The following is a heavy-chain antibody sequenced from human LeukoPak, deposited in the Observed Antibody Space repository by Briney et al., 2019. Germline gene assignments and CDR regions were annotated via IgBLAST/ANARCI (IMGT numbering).Heavy chain of an antibody. CDR3: AVLLWFGGPYGMDV. V-gene: IGHV1-8*01. CDR1: GYTFTSYD. J-gene: IGHJ6*02. CDR2: MNPNSGNT. D-gene: IGHD3-10*01. Sequence: ASVKVSCKSSGYTFTSYDINWVRQAPGQGLEWMGWMNPNSGNTGYAQKFQGRVTMTRNTSISTAYMELSSLRSEDTAVYYCAVLLWFGGPYGMDVWGQGTTVTVSS.